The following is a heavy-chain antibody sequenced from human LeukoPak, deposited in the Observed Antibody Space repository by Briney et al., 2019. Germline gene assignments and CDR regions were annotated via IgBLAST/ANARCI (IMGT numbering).Heavy chain of an antibody. D-gene: IGHD3-3*01. CDR3: ARVRGLEWLLKHLDS. CDR2: INWNGDRT. Sequence: GGSLRLSCAASGFMFDDYGMSWVRQAPGRGLEWVSGINWNGDRTGYADSVKGRFTISRDNAKKSLYLQMNSLRAEDTAIYYCARVRGLEWLLKHLDSWGQGTLVTVSS. V-gene: IGHV3-20*04. J-gene: IGHJ4*02. CDR1: GFMFDDYG.